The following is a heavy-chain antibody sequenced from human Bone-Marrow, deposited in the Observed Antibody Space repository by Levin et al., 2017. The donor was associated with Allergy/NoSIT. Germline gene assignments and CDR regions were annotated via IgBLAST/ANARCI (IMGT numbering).Heavy chain of an antibody. CDR2: IIPIFGTA. Sequence: SVKVSCKASGGTFSSYAISWVRQAPGQGLEWMGGIIPIFGTANYAQKFQGRVTITADKSTSTAYMELSSLRSEDTAVYYCASQDIARNWFDPWGQGTLVTVSS. J-gene: IGHJ5*02. V-gene: IGHV1-69*06. CDR1: GGTFSSYA. CDR3: ASQDIARNWFDP. D-gene: IGHD2-15*01.